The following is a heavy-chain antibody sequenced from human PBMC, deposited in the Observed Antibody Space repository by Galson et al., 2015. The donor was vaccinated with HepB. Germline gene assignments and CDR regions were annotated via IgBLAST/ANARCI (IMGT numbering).Heavy chain of an antibody. V-gene: IGHV3-23*01. CDR3: ARGGRHSAVVTGISLDY. J-gene: IGHJ4*02. Sequence: SLRLSCAASGFTFSSHAMSWVRQAPGKGLEGVSVISGSGGNTYYADSVKGRFTISRDNSKNTLFLQMNTLRADDTAVYYCARGGRHSAVVTGISLDYWGQGALLTVSS. CDR2: ISGSGGNT. CDR1: GFTFSSHA. D-gene: IGHD2-21*02.